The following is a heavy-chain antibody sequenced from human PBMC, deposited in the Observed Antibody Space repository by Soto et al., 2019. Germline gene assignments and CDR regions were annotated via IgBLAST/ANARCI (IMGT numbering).Heavy chain of an antibody. CDR3: AKVAEYSSSWRRLWDYYYYYGMDV. CDR1: GFTFSSYA. D-gene: IGHD6-13*01. V-gene: IGHV3-23*01. CDR2: ISGSGGST. J-gene: IGHJ6*02. Sequence: GGSLRLSCAASGFTFSSYAMSWVRQAPGKGLEWVSAISGSGGSTYYADSVKGRFTISRDNSKNTLYLQMNSLRAEDTAVYYCAKVAEYSSSWRRLWDYYYYYGMDVWGQGTTVTVSS.